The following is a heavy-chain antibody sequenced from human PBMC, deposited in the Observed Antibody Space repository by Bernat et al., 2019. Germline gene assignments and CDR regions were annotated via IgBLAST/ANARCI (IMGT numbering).Heavy chain of an antibody. D-gene: IGHD3-3*01. CDR3: ARASITIFGVVTHFDY. J-gene: IGHJ4*02. Sequence: QVQLVQSGAEVKKPVSSVKVSCKASGGTFSSYAISWVRQAPGQGLEWMGGIIPIFGTANYAQKFQGRVTITADESTSTAYMELSSLRSEDTAVYYCARASITIFGVVTHFDYWGQGTLVTVSS. V-gene: IGHV1-69*01. CDR1: GGTFSSYA. CDR2: IIPIFGTA.